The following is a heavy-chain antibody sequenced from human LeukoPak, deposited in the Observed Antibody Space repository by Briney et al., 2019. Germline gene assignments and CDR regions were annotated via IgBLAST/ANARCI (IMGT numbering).Heavy chain of an antibody. CDR3: ARRGYSYGYVDY. CDR2: IYPCDSGT. D-gene: IGHD5-18*01. Sequence: GESLKISCKGSGYSFTSYWIGWVRQMPGQGLEWMGIIYPCDSGTRSSPSFQGQVTISADKSISTAYLQWSSLNAADTAMYYCARRGYSYGYVDYWGQGTLVTVSS. V-gene: IGHV5-51*01. J-gene: IGHJ4*02. CDR1: GYSFTSYW.